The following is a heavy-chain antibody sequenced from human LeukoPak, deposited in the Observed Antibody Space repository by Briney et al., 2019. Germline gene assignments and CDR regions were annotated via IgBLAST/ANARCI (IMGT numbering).Heavy chain of an antibody. CDR2: INPNSGGT. Sequence: GASVKVSCKASGYTFTGYYMHWVRQAPGQGLEWMGWINPNSGGTNYAQKFQGRVTMTRNTSISTAYMELSSLRSEDTAVYYCARLGHYYYYMDVWGKGTTVTISS. CDR1: GYTFTGYY. CDR3: ARLGHYYYYMDV. J-gene: IGHJ6*03. V-gene: IGHV1-2*02.